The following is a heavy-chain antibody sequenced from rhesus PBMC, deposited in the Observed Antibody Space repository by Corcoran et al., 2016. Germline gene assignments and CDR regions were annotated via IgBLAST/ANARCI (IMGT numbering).Heavy chain of an antibody. D-gene: IGHD3-34*01. V-gene: IGHV4S7*01. J-gene: IGHJ4*01. CDR3: ARPQWGDYYGAFDY. CDR2: IFGSIGST. Sequence: QVQLQESGPGLVKPSETLSLTCAVSGGSISGRSGWSWIRQPPGKGLDWIGHIFGSIGSTYYNPSLKSRVTISRATSKNQFSLKLSSVTAADTAVYYCARPQWGDYYGAFDYWGQGVLVTVSS. CDR1: GGSISGRSG.